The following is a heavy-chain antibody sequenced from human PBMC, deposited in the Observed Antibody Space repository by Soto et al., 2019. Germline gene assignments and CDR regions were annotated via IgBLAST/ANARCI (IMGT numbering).Heavy chain of an antibody. CDR3: ARVREYYYDSSGNYYYHYGMDV. V-gene: IGHV1-18*04. CDR1: GYTFTNYG. CDR2: ISGYNGNT. D-gene: IGHD3-22*01. J-gene: IGHJ6*02. Sequence: QVQLVESGAEVKKPGASVKVSCKASGYTFTNYGISWVRQAPGQGLEWMGWISGYNGNTKYAQKFQGRVTMTTDTPTNTAYMELRSLRSDDTAVYYCARVREYYYDSSGNYYYHYGMDVWGQGTTVTVS.